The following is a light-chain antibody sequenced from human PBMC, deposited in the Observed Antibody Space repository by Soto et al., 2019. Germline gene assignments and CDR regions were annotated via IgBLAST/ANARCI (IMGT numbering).Light chain of an antibody. V-gene: IGLV2-14*01. CDR2: DVS. J-gene: IGLJ1*01. CDR3: SSYTSRSALGV. CDR1: SSDVGGYNY. Sequence: QSVLTQPASVSGSPGQSITISCTGTSSDVGGYNYVSLYQQHPGKAPKLMIYDVSNRPSGVSNRFSGSKSGNTVSLTISGLQAEDEADYYCSSYTSRSALGVFGTGTKVTVL.